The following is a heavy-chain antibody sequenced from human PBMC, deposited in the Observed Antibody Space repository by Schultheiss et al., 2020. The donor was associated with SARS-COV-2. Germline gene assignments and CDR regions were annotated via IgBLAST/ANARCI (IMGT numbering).Heavy chain of an antibody. J-gene: IGHJ5*02. V-gene: IGHV1-69*06. CDR2: IIPIFGTA. D-gene: IGHD2-2*01. CDR1: GGTFSSYA. CDR3: ARVVPAATGFVPFDP. Sequence: SVKVSCKASGGTFSSYAISWVRQAPGQGLEWMGGIIPIFGTANYAQKFQGRVTITADKSTSTAYMELSSLRSEDTAVYYCARVVPAATGFVPFDPWGQGTLVTVSS.